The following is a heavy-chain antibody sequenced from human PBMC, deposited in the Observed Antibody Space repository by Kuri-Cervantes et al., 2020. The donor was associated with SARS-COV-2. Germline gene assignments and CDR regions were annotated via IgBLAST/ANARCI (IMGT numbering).Heavy chain of an antibody. CDR3: ARSTPFRRLVVISQGGAFDI. D-gene: IGHD3-22*01. J-gene: IGHJ3*02. V-gene: IGHV4-59*01. CDR1: GDSISNYY. Sequence: SETLSLTCTVSGDSISNYYWSWIRQPPGKGLEWIGFINYSGSTKYNSSLRSRVSISIDTSKSQFSLRLTSVTAADTAVYHCARSTPFRRLVVISQGGAFDIWGQGTMVTVSS. CDR2: INYSGST.